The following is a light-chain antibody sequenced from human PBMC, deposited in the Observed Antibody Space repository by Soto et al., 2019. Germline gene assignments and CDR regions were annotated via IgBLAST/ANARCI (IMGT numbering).Light chain of an antibody. CDR1: QSITTW. V-gene: IGKV1-5*01. Sequence: DLQMTQSTSTVSPYLGDSVTMTCRDSQSITTWLAWYQQRPGKAPKLMIYDVYSLQSGVPSRFRGSGSGTEFTLTISSLQPDDFATYYCQHYKMYSPWTCGPGTKVDIK. J-gene: IGKJ1*01. CDR3: QHYKMYSPWT. CDR2: DVY.